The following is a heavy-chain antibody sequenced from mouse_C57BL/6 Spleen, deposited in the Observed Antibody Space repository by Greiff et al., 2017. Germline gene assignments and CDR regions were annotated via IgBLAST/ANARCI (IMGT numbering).Heavy chain of an antibody. D-gene: IGHD2-3*01. V-gene: IGHV1-64*01. CDR1: GYTFTSYW. Sequence: VQLQQPGAELVKPGASVKLSCKASGYTFTSYWMHWVKQRPGQGLEWIGMIHPNSGSTNYNEKFKSKATLTVDKTSSTAYMQLSSLTSEDSAVYYGARRGYDGYYLFAYWGQGTLVTVSA. J-gene: IGHJ3*01. CDR3: ARRGYDGYYLFAY. CDR2: IHPNSGST.